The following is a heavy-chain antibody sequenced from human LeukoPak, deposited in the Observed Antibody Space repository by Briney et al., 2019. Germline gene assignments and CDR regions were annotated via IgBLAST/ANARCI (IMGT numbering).Heavy chain of an antibody. Sequence: PGGSLRLSCAASGFTFSSYWMHWVRQAPGKGLVWVSRINTDGSSTSYADSVKGRFTISRDNAKNTLYLQMNSLRAEDTAVYYCARDKAEVVVPAYYYYYMDVWGKGTTVTVSS. V-gene: IGHV3-74*01. CDR2: INTDGSST. J-gene: IGHJ6*03. D-gene: IGHD2-2*01. CDR1: GFTFSSYW. CDR3: ARDKAEVVVPAYYYYYMDV.